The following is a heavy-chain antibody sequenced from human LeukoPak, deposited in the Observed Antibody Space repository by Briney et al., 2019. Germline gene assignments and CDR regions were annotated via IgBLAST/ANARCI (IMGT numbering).Heavy chain of an antibody. CDR2: ISYDGSNK. Sequence: PGRSLRLSCAASGFTFSSYAMHWVRQAPGKGLEWVAVISYDGSNKYYADSVKGRFTISRDNSKNTLYLQMNSLRAEDTAVYYCAREGRYCSSTCCYSLYAFDIWGQGTMVTVSS. J-gene: IGHJ3*02. D-gene: IGHD2-2*01. CDR3: AREGRYCSSTCCYSLYAFDI. V-gene: IGHV3-30-3*01. CDR1: GFTFSSYA.